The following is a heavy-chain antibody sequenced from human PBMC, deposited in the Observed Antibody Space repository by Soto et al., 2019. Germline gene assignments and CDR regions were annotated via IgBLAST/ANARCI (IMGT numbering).Heavy chain of an antibody. Sequence: MQLVQSGPEVKKPGTSVKVSCKASGFTFSTSAVQWVRQARGQRPEWMGWIVGGSGNTNYAQNSQERVIITRDMSTSAVYMELCSLRSVETPVYFSAARRSGLYAMDVWGQGTTVTVTS. J-gene: IGHJ6*01. CDR2: IVGGSGNT. V-gene: IGHV1-58*01. CDR1: GFTFSTSA. CDR3: AARRSGLYAMDV. D-gene: IGHD1-26*01.